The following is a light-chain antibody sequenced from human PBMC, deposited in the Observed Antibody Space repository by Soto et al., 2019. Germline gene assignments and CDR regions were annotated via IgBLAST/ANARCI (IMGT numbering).Light chain of an antibody. CDR2: EVS. Sequence: QSALTQPASVSGSPGQSITISCTGTSSDVGGSNYVSWYQQHPGKAPKLMIYEVSHRPSGVSNRFSGSKSGNTASLTISGLRAEDEADYYCSSYTSSSTLLVFGGGTKLTVL. CDR1: SSDVGGSNY. V-gene: IGLV2-14*01. J-gene: IGLJ2*01. CDR3: SSYTSSSTLLV.